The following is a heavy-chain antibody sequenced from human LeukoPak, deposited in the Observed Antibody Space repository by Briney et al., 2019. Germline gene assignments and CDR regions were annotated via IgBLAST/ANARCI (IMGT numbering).Heavy chain of an antibody. CDR2: IGADNGNT. CDR3: ARAEIHHYDNYGFYSYYFDC. CDR1: GYSFTTYV. D-gene: IGHD3-3*01. Sequence: ASVKVSCKASGYSFTTYVINWVRQAPGQGLEWMGWIGADNGNTNYAQKFQGRVTMTTDTSTSTAYMELRGLGSDDTAVYYCARAEIHHYDNYGFYSYYFDCWGQGTLVSVSS. V-gene: IGHV1-18*01. J-gene: IGHJ4*02.